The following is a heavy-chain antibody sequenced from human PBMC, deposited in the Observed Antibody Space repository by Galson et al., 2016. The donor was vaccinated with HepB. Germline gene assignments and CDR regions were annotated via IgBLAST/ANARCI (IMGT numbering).Heavy chain of an antibody. Sequence: SETLSLTCTVSGGSISRSSYYWAWIRQPPGKGLEWIGSIYYSGTTYYNPSLKSRVTISVDTSKNQFSLKLSSVTAADTAVYYCARLDAWNPAVWGQGTLVTVSS. CDR1: GGSISRSSYY. J-gene: IGHJ4*02. D-gene: IGHD1-1*01. V-gene: IGHV4-39*01. CDR3: ARLDAWNPAV. CDR2: IYYSGTT.